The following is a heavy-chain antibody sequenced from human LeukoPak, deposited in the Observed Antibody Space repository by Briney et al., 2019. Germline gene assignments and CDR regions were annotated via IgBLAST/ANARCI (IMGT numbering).Heavy chain of an antibody. CDR1: GFTFSSYS. D-gene: IGHD5-18*01. CDR2: ISRSIITI. CDR3: ARDPRGGYSYGYDYYYMDV. V-gene: IGHV3-48*01. Sequence: PGGSLRLSCAASGFTFSSYSMNWVRQAPGRGVEGVSYISRSIITIYYADSVKGRFTISRDNAKNSLYLQMNSLRAEDTAVYYCARDPRGGYSYGYDYYYMDVWGKGTTVTVSS. J-gene: IGHJ6*03.